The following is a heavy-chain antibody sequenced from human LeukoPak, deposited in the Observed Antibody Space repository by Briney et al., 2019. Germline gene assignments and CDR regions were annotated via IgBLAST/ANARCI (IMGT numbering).Heavy chain of an antibody. V-gene: IGHV3-21*01. Sequence: GGSLRLSCAASGFTFSSYSMNWVRQAPGKGLEWVSSISSSSSYIYYADSVKGRFTISRDNAKNTLYLQMNSLRTEDTAVYSCARDHQIAAAVYYFDYWGQGTLVTVSS. CDR2: ISSSSSYI. J-gene: IGHJ4*02. D-gene: IGHD6-13*01. CDR3: ARDHQIAAAVYYFDY. CDR1: GFTFSSYS.